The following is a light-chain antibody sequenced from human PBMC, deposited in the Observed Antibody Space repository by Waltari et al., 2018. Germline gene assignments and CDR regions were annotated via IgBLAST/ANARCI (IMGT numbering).Light chain of an antibody. CDR1: QSVSSSY. CDR3: QQYGSSSLFT. J-gene: IGKJ3*01. Sequence: EIVLTQSPGTLSLSPGERATLSCRASQSVSSSYLAWYQQKPGQAPRLLIYGASSRATGIPDRFSGSGSGTDFTLTISRLEPEDFVVYYCQQYGSSSLFTFGPGTKVEIK. CDR2: GAS. V-gene: IGKV3-20*01.